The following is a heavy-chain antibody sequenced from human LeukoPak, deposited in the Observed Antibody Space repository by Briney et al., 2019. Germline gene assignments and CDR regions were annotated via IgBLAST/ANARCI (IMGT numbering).Heavy chain of an antibody. CDR2: ISSSTYI. CDR3: ARVLYGSGSYYNPVSDY. D-gene: IGHD3-10*01. V-gene: IGHV3-21*01. CDR1: GFTFSSYS. Sequence: NAGGSLRPSCAASGFTFSSYSMNWVRQAPGKGLEWVSSISSSTYIHYADSVRGRFTISRDNAKNSLYLQMNSLRAEDTAVYYCARVLYGSGSYYNPVSDYWGQGTLVTVSS. J-gene: IGHJ4*02.